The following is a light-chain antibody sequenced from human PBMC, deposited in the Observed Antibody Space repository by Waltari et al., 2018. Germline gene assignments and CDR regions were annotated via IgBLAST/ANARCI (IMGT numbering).Light chain of an antibody. J-gene: IGKJ5*01. V-gene: IGKV1-33*01. Sequence: DIEMTQSPSSLSASVGEKFTINCRASQDISNHLSWFQQKPGKAPKLLIYDVSKLETGVASRFSGGGSRADFTLIINDVQPEDVATYYCQQYDSLTLLTFGQGTRLE. CDR1: QDISNH. CDR3: QQYDSLTLLT. CDR2: DVS.